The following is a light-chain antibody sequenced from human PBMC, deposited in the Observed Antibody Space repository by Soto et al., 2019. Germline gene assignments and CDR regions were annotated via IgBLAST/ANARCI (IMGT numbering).Light chain of an antibody. V-gene: IGKV3-20*01. CDR3: QRYDSLRT. Sequence: IVLTPSPGTLSLSPGERVTLSCRASQSVSSSYLAWYQQKPGQPPRLLIYGASNRATGIPDRFSGSGSGTDFTLTITRLEPEDFAMYYCQRYDSLRTFGQGTKVDNK. CDR1: QSVSSSY. J-gene: IGKJ1*01. CDR2: GAS.